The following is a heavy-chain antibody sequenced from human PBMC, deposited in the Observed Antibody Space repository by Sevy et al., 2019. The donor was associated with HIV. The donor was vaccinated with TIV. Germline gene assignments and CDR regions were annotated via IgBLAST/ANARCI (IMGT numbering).Heavy chain of an antibody. Sequence: GGSLRLSCAASGFTFSSYAMHWVRQAPGKGLEWVAVISYDGSNKYYADSVKGRFTISRDNSKNTLYLQMNSLRAEETAVYYCARMVQLWPEVGFDYWGQGTLVTVSS. D-gene: IGHD5-18*01. J-gene: IGHJ4*02. V-gene: IGHV3-30-3*01. CDR1: GFTFSSYA. CDR2: ISYDGSNK. CDR3: ARMVQLWPEVGFDY.